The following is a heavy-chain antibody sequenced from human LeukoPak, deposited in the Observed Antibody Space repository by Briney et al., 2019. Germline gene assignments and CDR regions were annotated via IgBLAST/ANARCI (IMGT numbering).Heavy chain of an antibody. CDR1: GYTFTDYY. CDR3: ARDLSLTARRDYFDY. J-gene: IGHJ4*02. V-gene: IGHV1-2*02. D-gene: IGHD5-18*01. CDR2: INPNSGGT. Sequence: ASVKVSCKASGYTFTDYYMHWVRQAPGRGLEWMGWINPNSGGTDYAQKFQGRVTMTRDTSISTAYMELSSLRSDDTAVYYCARDLSLTARRDYFDYWGQGTLVTVSS.